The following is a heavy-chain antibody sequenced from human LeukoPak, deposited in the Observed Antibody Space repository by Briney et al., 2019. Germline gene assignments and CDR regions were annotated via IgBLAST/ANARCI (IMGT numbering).Heavy chain of an antibody. CDR3: ASGPTILKYYFDY. V-gene: IGHV4-61*01. CDR1: GGSVSSSNYY. J-gene: IGHJ4*02. CDR2: IFNSGST. D-gene: IGHD5-24*01. Sequence: SETLSLTCTVSGGSVSSSNYYWSWIRQPPGKGLECIGYIFNSGSTNYNPSLKSRVTISVDTPKNQFSLKLSSVTAADTAVYYCASGPTILKYYFDYWGQGILVTVSS.